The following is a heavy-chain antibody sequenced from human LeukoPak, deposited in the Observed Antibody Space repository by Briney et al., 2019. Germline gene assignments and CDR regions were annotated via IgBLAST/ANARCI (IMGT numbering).Heavy chain of an antibody. Sequence: ASVKVSCKASGYTFTGYYMHWVRQAPGQGLEWMGWINPNSGGTNYAQKFQGRVTMTRDTSISTAYMELSRLRSDVTAVYYCARDIVVVPAADWFDPWGQGTLVTVSS. CDR3: ARDIVVVPAADWFDP. CDR2: INPNSGGT. V-gene: IGHV1-2*02. D-gene: IGHD2-2*01. J-gene: IGHJ5*02. CDR1: GYTFTGYY.